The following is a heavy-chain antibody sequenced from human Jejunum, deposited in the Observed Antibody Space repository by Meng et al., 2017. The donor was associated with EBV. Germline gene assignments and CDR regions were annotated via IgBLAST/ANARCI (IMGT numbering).Heavy chain of an antibody. J-gene: IGHJ4*02. Sequence: GQLKGAGPGLVRPSGTLSLTCAVSGDSIDSRNWWSWVRQSPGRGLEWIGEIYYSGSTNYNPSLKSRVTILVDRSENHFSLHLSSVTAADTAVYYCVRGGDYCLVYWGQGTLVTVSS. D-gene: IGHD2-21*02. CDR1: GDSIDSRNW. V-gene: IGHV4-4*02. CDR3: VRGGDYCLVY. CDR2: IYYSGST.